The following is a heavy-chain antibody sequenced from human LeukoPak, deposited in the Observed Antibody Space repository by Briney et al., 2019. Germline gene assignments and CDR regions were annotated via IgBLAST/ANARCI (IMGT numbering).Heavy chain of an antibody. Sequence: GGSLRLSCAVSGFTFSSYSMNWVRQAPGKGLEWVSYIISSSYIYYSDSVKGRFTISRDNSKNSLYLQMNSLRAEDTAVYYCARDRGYYDSSGYYDFDYWGQGTLVTVSS. CDR1: GFTFSSYS. V-gene: IGHV3-21*01. CDR3: ARDRGYYDSSGYYDFDY. J-gene: IGHJ4*02. D-gene: IGHD3-22*01. CDR2: IISSSYI.